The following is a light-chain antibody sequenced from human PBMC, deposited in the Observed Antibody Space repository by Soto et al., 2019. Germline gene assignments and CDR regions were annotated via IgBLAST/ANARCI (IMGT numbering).Light chain of an antibody. CDR2: EVS. CDR3: SSYTSSSPVV. J-gene: IGLJ2*01. Sequence: QSVLTQPASMSGSPGQSITISCTGTSSDVGGYNYVSWYQQHPGKVPKLMIFEVSNRPSGVSNRFSGSKSGNTASLTISGLQAEDEADYYCSSYTSSSPVVFGGGTKLTVL. CDR1: SSDVGGYNY. V-gene: IGLV2-14*01.